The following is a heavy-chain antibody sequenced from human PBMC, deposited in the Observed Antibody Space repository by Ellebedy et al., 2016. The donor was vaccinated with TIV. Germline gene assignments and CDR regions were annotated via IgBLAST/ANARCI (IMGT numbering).Heavy chain of an antibody. CDR1: GFSFDDYA. V-gene: IGHV3-9*01. J-gene: IGHJ4*02. Sequence: SLKISCAASGFSFDDYAMHWVRQAPGKGLEWVSGISWNSGSIGYADSVKGRFTISRDNARKSLYLHMNSLRAEDTALYYCAKGSTIALLTCVDYWGQGTQVTVSS. CDR3: AKGSTIALLTCVDY. CDR2: ISWNSGSI. D-gene: IGHD1-1*01.